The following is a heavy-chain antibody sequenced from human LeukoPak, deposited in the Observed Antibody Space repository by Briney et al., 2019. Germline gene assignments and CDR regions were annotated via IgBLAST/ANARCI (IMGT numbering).Heavy chain of an antibody. Sequence: PGVSLRLSCAASGFILGDYNMNWVRQAPGQGLEWVSFIAISCTYITYADSVKGRFTISRDNAKNSLYLQMNSLRAEDTAVYYCARDLSATARAYDYWGQGTLVTVSS. J-gene: IGHJ4*02. V-gene: IGHV3-21*01. D-gene: IGHD2-15*01. CDR1: GFILGDYN. CDR2: IAISCTYI. CDR3: ARDLSATARAYDY.